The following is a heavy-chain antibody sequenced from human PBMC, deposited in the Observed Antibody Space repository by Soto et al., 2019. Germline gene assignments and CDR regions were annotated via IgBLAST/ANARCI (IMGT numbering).Heavy chain of an antibody. CDR1: GGSFSGYY. V-gene: IGHV4-34*01. Sequence: PSETLSLTCAVYGGSFSGYYLSWIRQPPGKGLEWIGETNPGGSTNYNPSLKSRVTISVDTSKNQFSLKLSSVTAADTAVYYCARGLSFSGYYYYMDVWGKGTTVTVSS. D-gene: IGHD3-3*02. J-gene: IGHJ6*03. CDR2: TNPGGST. CDR3: ARGLSFSGYYYYMDV.